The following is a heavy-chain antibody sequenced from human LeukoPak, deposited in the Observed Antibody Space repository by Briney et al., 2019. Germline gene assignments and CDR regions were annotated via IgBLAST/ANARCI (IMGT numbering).Heavy chain of an antibody. Sequence: SETLSLTCAVYGGSFSGYYWSWIRQPAGKGLEWIGRIYSSGSTNYNPSLKSRVTMSVDTSKNQFSLKLSSVTAADTAVYYCARDLIVPDAMTGSGSYSTDYWGQGTLATVSS. V-gene: IGHV4-4*07. D-gene: IGHD3-10*01. CDR2: IYSSGST. J-gene: IGHJ4*02. CDR1: GGSFSGYY. CDR3: ARDLIVPDAMTGSGSYSTDY.